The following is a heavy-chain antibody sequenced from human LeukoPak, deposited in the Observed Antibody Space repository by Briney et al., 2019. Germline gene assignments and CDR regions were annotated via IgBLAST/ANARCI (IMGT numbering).Heavy chain of an antibody. V-gene: IGHV3-11*01. CDR3: ARDRDPYCSSTSCYTPDY. CDR1: GFTFSDYY. J-gene: IGHJ4*02. CDR2: ISSSGSTI. Sequence: GGSLRLSCAASGFTFSDYYMSRIRQAPGKGLEWVSYISSSGSTIYYADSVKGRFTISRDNAKNSLYLQMNSLRAEDTAVYYCARDRDPYCSSTSCYTPDYWGQGTLVTVSS. D-gene: IGHD2-2*02.